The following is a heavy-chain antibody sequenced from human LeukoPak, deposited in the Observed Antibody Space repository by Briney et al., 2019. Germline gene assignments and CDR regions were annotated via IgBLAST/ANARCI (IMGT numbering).Heavy chain of an antibody. J-gene: IGHJ4*02. Sequence: GRSLRLSCAASGFSFSSYGMHWVRQAPGKGLEWVAFIWYDGSNKYYADSVKGRFTISRDNSENTLYLQMSSLRAEDTALYYCARDSGYGYNTFPTADYWGQGILVTVSS. D-gene: IGHD5-24*01. CDR2: IWYDGSNK. V-gene: IGHV3-33*01. CDR1: GFSFSSYG. CDR3: ARDSGYGYNTFPTADY.